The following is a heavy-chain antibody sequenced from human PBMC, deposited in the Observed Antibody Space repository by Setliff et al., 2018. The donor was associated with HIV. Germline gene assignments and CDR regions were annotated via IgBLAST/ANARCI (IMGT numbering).Heavy chain of an antibody. D-gene: IGHD1-26*01. CDR1: GGSISSRTYY. Sequence: SETLSLTCTVSGGSISSRTYYWGCIRQSPGKGLEWIGYIYFSGSTSYNPSLKSRLTISVDTSKNQFSLKLSSVTAADTAVYYCARVGDLGSTYYFDYWGQGALVTVSS. V-gene: IGHV4-61*05. CDR2: IYFSGST. CDR3: ARVGDLGSTYYFDY. J-gene: IGHJ4*02.